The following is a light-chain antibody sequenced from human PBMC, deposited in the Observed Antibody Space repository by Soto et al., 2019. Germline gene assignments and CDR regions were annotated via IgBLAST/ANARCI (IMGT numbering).Light chain of an antibody. CDR3: QQYNNWPRT. Sequence: EIVMTQSPATLSVSPVERATLSCRASQSVSSNLAWYQQKPGQAPRLLIYGASTRATGIPATFSGSGSGTEFTLTISSLQSEDFAVYYCQQYNNWPRTFGQGTKVDIK. V-gene: IGKV3-15*01. CDR1: QSVSSN. CDR2: GAS. J-gene: IGKJ1*01.